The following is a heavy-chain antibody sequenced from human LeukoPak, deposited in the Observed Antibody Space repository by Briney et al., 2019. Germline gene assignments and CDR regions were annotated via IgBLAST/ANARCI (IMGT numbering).Heavy chain of an antibody. V-gene: IGHV3-23*01. CDR1: GFTFSSYA. D-gene: IGHD2-2*01. CDR2: ISGSGGST. J-gene: IGHJ6*03. Sequence: GGSLRLSCAASGFTFSSYAMSWVRQAPGKGLEWVSAISGSGGSTYYADSVKGRFTISRDNAKNSLYLQMNSLRAEDTAVYYCARESVGWGRFRYCSNTSCPRDYYMDVWGKGTTVTVSS. CDR3: ARESVGWGRFRYCSNTSCPRDYYMDV.